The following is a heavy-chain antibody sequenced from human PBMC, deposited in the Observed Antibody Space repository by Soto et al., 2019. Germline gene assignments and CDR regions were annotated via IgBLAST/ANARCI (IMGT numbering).Heavy chain of an antibody. CDR3: ARSGHNSGFFYYDY. J-gene: IGHJ4*02. CDR2: INWNDDK. D-gene: IGHD3-22*01. Sequence: QITLKESAPTLVKVTQTVTLTCTFSGFSLSSTGVGGGWIHQPPGKALEGLELINWNDDKRYNPSLKSRLTITKDTSKNQVVLTLTNMDPVDTATYYCARSGHNSGFFYYDYWGQGTLVTVSS. V-gene: IGHV2-5*01. CDR1: GFSLSSTGVG.